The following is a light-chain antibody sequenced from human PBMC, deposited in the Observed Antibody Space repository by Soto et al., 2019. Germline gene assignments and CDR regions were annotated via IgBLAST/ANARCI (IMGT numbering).Light chain of an antibody. Sequence: DIQMTQSPSSLSASVGDRVTITCRASQNIDNYVNWYQQKPGRAPKLLIYSASNLHSGIPSRFSGSGSATDFTLTISSLQPEDFATYYCQQSYETPRTFGQGTKLEIK. V-gene: IGKV1-39*01. J-gene: IGKJ2*01. CDR1: QNIDNY. CDR2: SAS. CDR3: QQSYETPRT.